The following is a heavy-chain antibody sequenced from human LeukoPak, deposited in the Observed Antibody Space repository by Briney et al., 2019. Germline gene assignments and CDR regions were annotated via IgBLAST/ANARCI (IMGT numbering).Heavy chain of an antibody. V-gene: IGHV3-9*01. D-gene: IGHD5-18*01. Sequence: GGSLRLSCAGSGFIFNNYAMHWVRKPPGKGLEWVSGISWNSGSIDYADSVKGRFTISRDNAKNSLYLQMNSLRAEDTALYYCAKEGSTAMVSRYFDYWGQGTLVTVSS. CDR1: GFIFNNYA. CDR3: AKEGSTAMVSRYFDY. J-gene: IGHJ4*02. CDR2: ISWNSGSI.